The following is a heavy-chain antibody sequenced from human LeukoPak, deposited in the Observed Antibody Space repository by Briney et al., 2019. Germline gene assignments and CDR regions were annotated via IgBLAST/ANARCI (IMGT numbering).Heavy chain of an antibody. Sequence: PGGSLRLSCAASGFTFSSYWMSWVRQAPGKGLEWVANIKQDGSEKYYVDSVKGRFTISRDNAKNSLYLQMNSLRAEDTAVYYCARFVDTHGGDAFDIWGQGTMVTVSS. V-gene: IGHV3-7*01. CDR2: IKQDGSEK. D-gene: IGHD5-18*01. CDR1: GFTFSSYW. CDR3: ARFVDTHGGDAFDI. J-gene: IGHJ3*02.